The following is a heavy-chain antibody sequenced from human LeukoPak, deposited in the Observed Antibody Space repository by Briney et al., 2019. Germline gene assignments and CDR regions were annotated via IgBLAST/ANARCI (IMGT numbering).Heavy chain of an antibody. CDR1: GFTFSSYG. Sequence: GGSLRLSCAASGFTFSSYGMSWVRQAPGKGLEWVSAISGSGGSTYYAGSVKGRLTISRDNSKNTLYLQMNSLRAEDTAVYYCAKDRGRGYNWNDEEIDYWGQGTLVTVSS. V-gene: IGHV3-23*01. D-gene: IGHD1-20*01. CDR2: ISGSGGST. CDR3: AKDRGRGYNWNDEEIDY. J-gene: IGHJ4*02.